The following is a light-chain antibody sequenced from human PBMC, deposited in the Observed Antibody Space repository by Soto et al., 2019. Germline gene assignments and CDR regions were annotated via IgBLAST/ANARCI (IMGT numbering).Light chain of an antibody. CDR2: GDT. Sequence: QSALTQPPSVSGAPGQRVTISCTGGSSNIGAGYDVHWYVQVPGTAPKLLIYGDTNRPSGVPDRFSGSKSGTSASLAITGLQAEDEAEYYCQSYDSSLSGSLFGGGTKLTVL. CDR1: SSNIGAGYD. J-gene: IGLJ3*02. V-gene: IGLV1-40*01. CDR3: QSYDSSLSGSL.